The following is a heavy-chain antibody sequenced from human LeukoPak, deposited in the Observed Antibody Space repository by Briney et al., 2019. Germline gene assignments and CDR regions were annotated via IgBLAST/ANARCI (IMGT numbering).Heavy chain of an antibody. Sequence: GESLKISCKGSGYRFTSYWIGWVRQMPGKGLEWMGIIYPGDSDTRYSPSFQGQVTISADQSISTAYLQWSSLKASDTAMYYCARHPGTPSDAFDIWGQGTMVTVSS. CDR3: ARHPGTPSDAFDI. CDR1: GYRFTSYW. J-gene: IGHJ3*02. V-gene: IGHV5-51*01. CDR2: IYPGDSDT.